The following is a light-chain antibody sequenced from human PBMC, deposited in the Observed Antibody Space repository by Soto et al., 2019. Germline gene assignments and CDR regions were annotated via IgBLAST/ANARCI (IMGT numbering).Light chain of an antibody. CDR3: FSYGGRRAV. Sequence: QSALTQPASVSGSPGQSITISCTGTSSDVGSHNLVSWYQQHPGQAPKLMIYEVSKRPLGVSSRFSASKSGNTASLTISGIQAEDEADYYCFSYGGRRAVFGGGTQLTVL. CDR2: EVS. CDR1: SSDVGSHNL. V-gene: IGLV2-23*02. J-gene: IGLJ7*01.